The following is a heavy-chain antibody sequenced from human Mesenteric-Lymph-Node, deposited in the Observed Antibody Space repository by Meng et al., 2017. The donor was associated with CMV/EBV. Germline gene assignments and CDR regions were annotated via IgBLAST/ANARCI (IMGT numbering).Heavy chain of an antibody. CDR1: GYTFTSYG. J-gene: IGHJ5*02. D-gene: IGHD3-3*01. CDR3: ARGRKRITIFGVVIKARWKADNWFDP. V-gene: IGHV1-8*03. Sequence: ASVKVSCKASGYTFTSYGINWVRQATGQGLEWMGWMNPNSGNTGYAQKFQGRVTITRNTSISTAYMELSSLRSEDTAVYYCARGRKRITIFGVVIKARWKADNWFDPWGQGTLVTVSS. CDR2: MNPNSGNT.